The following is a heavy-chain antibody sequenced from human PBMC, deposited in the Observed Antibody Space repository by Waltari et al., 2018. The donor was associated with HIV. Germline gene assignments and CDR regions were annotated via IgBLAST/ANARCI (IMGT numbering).Heavy chain of an antibody. CDR2: ISRSSSSI. CDR3: ARDINGGWGY. Sequence: EVQLVESGGGLVQPGGSLRLSCAAAGFTFSNYTMNWVRPDPGKGLEWVSYISRSSSSIFYADSVKGRFTISRDNAKNSLYLQMNSLRVEDTAVYYCARDINGGWGYWGQGTLVTVAS. V-gene: IGHV3-48*01. D-gene: IGHD7-27*01. J-gene: IGHJ4*02. CDR1: GFTFSNYT.